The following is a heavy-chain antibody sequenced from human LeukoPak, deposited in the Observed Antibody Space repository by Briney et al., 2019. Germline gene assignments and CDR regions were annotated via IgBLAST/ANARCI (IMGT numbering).Heavy chain of an antibody. CDR2: IHGTDGRT. D-gene: IGHD2/OR15-2a*01. J-gene: IGHJ3*02. V-gene: IGHV3-23*01. CDR3: ARDRAFPNDVFDI. Sequence: GGSLRLSCAASGFTFSNYAMSWVRQAPGKGLEWVSAIHGTDGRTWYPDSVKGRCTISGDNSRNTLYLQLNSLRAEDTAVYYCARDRAFPNDVFDIWGQGTMVSVSS. CDR1: GFTFSNYA.